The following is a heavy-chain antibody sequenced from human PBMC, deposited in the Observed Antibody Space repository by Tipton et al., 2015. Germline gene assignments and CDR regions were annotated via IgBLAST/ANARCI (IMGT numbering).Heavy chain of an antibody. CDR2: IIPIFGTA. V-gene: IGHV1-69*13. CDR1: GYIFTGYY. J-gene: IGHJ4*02. CDR3: AEGSSSWYGY. Sequence: QLVQSGAEVKKPGASVKVSCKASGYIFTGYYIHWVRQAPGQGLEWMGGIIPIFGTANYAQKFQGRVTITADESTSTAYMEVSSLRSEDTAVYYCAEGSSSWYGYWGQGTLVTVSS. D-gene: IGHD6-13*01.